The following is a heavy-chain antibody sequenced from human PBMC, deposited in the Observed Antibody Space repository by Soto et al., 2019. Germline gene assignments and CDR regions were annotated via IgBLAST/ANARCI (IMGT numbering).Heavy chain of an antibody. CDR2: ISAAGDP. CDR1: GCTFRNYD. V-gene: IGHV3-13*05. J-gene: IGHJ6*02. CDR3: ARTDRDFYGLDV. Sequence: EVQLVESGGGLVQPGGSLRLSCEASGCTFRNYDMHWVRQGTGKGLEWVSGISAAGDPDYEDSVVGRFTISRENAQNSFFLQMNSLRVGDTAVYYCARTDRDFYGLDVWGQGTTVIVSS.